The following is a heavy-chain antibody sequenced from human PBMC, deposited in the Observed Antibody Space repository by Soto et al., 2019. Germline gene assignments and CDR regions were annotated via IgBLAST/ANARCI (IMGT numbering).Heavy chain of an antibody. CDR2: ISYDGSNK. CDR3: AKILRDGYNQEDSFDY. CDR1: GFTFSSYG. J-gene: IGHJ4*02. Sequence: QVQLVESGGGVVQPGRSLRLSCAASGFTFSSYGMHWVRQAPGKGLEWVAVISYDGSNKYYADYVKGRFTISRYNSKNTLYLQMNSLRAEDTAVYYCAKILRDGYNQEDSFDYWGQGTLVTVSS. V-gene: IGHV3-30*18. D-gene: IGHD5-12*01.